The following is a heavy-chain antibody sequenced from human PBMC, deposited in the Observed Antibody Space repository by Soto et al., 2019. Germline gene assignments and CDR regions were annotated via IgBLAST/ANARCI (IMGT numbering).Heavy chain of an antibody. D-gene: IGHD5-18*01. CDR1: GYTFTSYA. Sequence: GASVKVSCKASGYTFTSYAMHWVRQAPGQRLEWMGWINAGNGNTKYSQKFQGRVTITRDTSASTAYMELSSLRSDDTAVYYCARVGYSYVQGRAYYYGMDVWGQGTTVTVSS. V-gene: IGHV1-3*01. CDR2: INAGNGNT. J-gene: IGHJ6*02. CDR3: ARVGYSYVQGRAYYYGMDV.